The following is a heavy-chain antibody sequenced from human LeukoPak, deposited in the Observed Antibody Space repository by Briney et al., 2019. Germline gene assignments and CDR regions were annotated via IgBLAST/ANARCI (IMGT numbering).Heavy chain of an antibody. CDR3: AALYYGGNAYYFDY. CDR1: GGSFSGYY. J-gene: IGHJ4*02. D-gene: IGHD4-23*01. CDR2: INHSGST. Sequence: SETLSLTCAVYGGSFSGYYWSWIRQPPGKGLEWIGEINHSGSTNYNPSLKSRVTISVDTSNNQFSLKMSSVTAADTAVYYCAALYYGGNAYYFDYWGQGTLVTVSS. V-gene: IGHV4-34*01.